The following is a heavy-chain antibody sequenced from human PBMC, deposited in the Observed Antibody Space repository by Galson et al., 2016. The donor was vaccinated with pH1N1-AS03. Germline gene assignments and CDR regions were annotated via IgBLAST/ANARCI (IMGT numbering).Heavy chain of an antibody. Sequence: SVKVSCKASGYIFGSYYLHWVRQAPGQGLEWMGIINPSGGSTTYPQKFQGRVTMTTDASTSTVYMELTTLGSDDTGVYYCARGGNILNWGDGVHWLDPWGQGTLVTVSS. V-gene: IGHV1-46*03. CDR2: INPSGGST. J-gene: IGHJ5*02. D-gene: IGHD7-27*01. CDR1: GYIFGSYY. CDR3: ARGGNILNWGDGVHWLDP.